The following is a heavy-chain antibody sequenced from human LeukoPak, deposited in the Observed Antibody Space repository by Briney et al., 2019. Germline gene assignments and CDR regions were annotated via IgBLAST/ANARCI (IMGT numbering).Heavy chain of an antibody. CDR2: IYTSGST. V-gene: IGHV4-4*07. CDR1: GGSINTYY. D-gene: IGHD4-11*01. Sequence: PSETLSLTCTVSGGSINTYYWNWIRQSAEKGLEWIGRIYTSGSTDYNPSLKSRVLMSVDTSKNQFSLKLNSVTAADTAVYYCARGKNGYSSYRPLGFDYWGQGTLVTVSS. J-gene: IGHJ4*02. CDR3: ARGKNGYSSYRPLGFDY.